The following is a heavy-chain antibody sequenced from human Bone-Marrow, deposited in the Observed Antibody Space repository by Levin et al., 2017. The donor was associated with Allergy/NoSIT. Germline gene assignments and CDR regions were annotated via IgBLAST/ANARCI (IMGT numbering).Heavy chain of an antibody. V-gene: IGHV3-11*01. CDR1: GFTFSDYY. J-gene: IGHJ4*02. CDR3: ARVGRRSKLQYFDY. D-gene: IGHD5-24*01. Sequence: GESLKISCAASGFTFSDYYMSWIRQAPGKGLEWVSYISSSGSTIYYADSVKGRFTISRDNAKNSLYLQMNSLRAEDTAVYYCARVGRRSKLQYFDYWGQGTLVTVSS. CDR2: ISSSGSTI.